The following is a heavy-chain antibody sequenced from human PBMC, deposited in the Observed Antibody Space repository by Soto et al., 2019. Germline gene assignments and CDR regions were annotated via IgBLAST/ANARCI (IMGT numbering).Heavy chain of an antibody. CDR2: ISAYNGNT. V-gene: IGHV1-18*01. D-gene: IGHD3-22*01. Sequence: ASVKVSCKASGYTFTSYGITWVRQAPGQGLEWMGWISAYNGNTNYAQKLQGRVTMTTDTSTSTAYMELRSLRSDDTAVYYCAREYYYDSSGYLGAFDIWGQGTMVTVSS. J-gene: IGHJ3*02. CDR3: AREYYYDSSGYLGAFDI. CDR1: GYTFTSYG.